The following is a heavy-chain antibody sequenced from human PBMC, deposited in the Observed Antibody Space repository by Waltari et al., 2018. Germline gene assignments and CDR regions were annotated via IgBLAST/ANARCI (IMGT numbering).Heavy chain of an antibody. J-gene: IGHJ3*02. D-gene: IGHD6-13*01. CDR3: ARAGEGAAAYTFDI. V-gene: IGHV3-74*01. CDR1: GCTFSSTW. Sequence: EVQLVESGGGLVQPGGSLRLSCAASGCTFSSTWMHWVRQGPGKGLVWVSRIDTDGSGTGYAASVKGRFSISRDNAKNTLYLQMNSLRAEDTAVYYCARAGEGAAAYTFDIWGQGTMVTVSS. CDR2: IDTDGSGT.